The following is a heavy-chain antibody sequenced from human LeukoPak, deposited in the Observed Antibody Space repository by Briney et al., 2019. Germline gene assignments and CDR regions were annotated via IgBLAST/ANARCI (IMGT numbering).Heavy chain of an antibody. Sequence: SVKVSCKASGGTFSSYAISWVRQAPGQGLEWMGGIIPIFGTANYAQKFQGRVTITTDESTSTAYMELSSLRSEDTAVYYCATKDSSSLGLDGYWGQGTLVTVSS. CDR2: IIPIFGTA. J-gene: IGHJ4*02. V-gene: IGHV1-69*05. CDR3: ATKDSSSLGLDGY. D-gene: IGHD6-6*01. CDR1: GGTFSSYA.